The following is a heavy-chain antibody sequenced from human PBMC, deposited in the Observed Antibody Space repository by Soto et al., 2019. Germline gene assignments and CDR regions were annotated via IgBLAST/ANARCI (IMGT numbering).Heavy chain of an antibody. V-gene: IGHV3-23*01. CDR1: GFTFSSYA. CDR3: ARDYYDSRGYYYEAN. D-gene: IGHD3-22*01. CDR2: ISGSGRST. Sequence: GGSLRLSCAASGFTFSSYAMSWVRQAPGKGLEWVSAISGSGRSTYYADSVKGRFTISRDNSRKTLYVQMNSLRAEDTAVYYCARDYYDSRGYYYEANWGQGTLVTVSS. J-gene: IGHJ4*02.